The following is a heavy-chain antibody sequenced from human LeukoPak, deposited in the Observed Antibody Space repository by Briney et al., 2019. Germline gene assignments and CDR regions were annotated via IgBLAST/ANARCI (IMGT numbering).Heavy chain of an antibody. CDR2: IYHSGST. J-gene: IGHJ4*02. V-gene: IGHV4-30-2*01. CDR1: GGSISSGGYY. Sequence: TSETLSLTCTVSGGSISSGGYYWSWIRQPPGKGLEWIGYIYHSGSTYYNPSLKSRVTISVDTSKNQFSLKLSSVTAADTAVYYCARDFWNMITFGGVVVDDYWGQGTLVTVSS. D-gene: IGHD3-16*02. CDR3: ARDFWNMITFGGVVVDDY.